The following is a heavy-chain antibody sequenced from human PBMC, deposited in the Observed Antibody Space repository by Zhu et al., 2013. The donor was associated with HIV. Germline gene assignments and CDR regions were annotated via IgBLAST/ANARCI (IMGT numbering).Heavy chain of an antibody. V-gene: IGHV1-2*02. D-gene: IGHD6-6*01. CDR1: GGTFTSYT. CDR2: INPDTGGT. Sequence: QVRLVQSGPEVKKPGSSVKVSCKASGGTFTSYTITWVRQTPGQGLEWMGWINPDTGGTTFAQKFQGRVSMTRDTSIRTAYVELRRLRSGDTGVYYCVSASPEYSSSPRAWGQGTLVTVSS. CDR3: VSASPEYSSSPRA. J-gene: IGHJ5*02.